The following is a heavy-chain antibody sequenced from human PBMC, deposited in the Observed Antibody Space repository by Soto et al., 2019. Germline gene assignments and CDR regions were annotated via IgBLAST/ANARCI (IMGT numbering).Heavy chain of an antibody. J-gene: IGHJ6*02. CDR3: ARDGNRGYDMDV. Sequence: EVQVVESGGGLVQPGGSLRLSCEGSGFTFSTYNMDWVRQAPGKGLEWVSYMSNTGRTIFYAESVRGRFTISRDNAKNALFLQMNSLRDEDTAVYYCARDGNRGYDMDVWGQGTTVTVSS. CDR1: GFTFSTYN. V-gene: IGHV3-48*02. CDR2: MSNTGRTI.